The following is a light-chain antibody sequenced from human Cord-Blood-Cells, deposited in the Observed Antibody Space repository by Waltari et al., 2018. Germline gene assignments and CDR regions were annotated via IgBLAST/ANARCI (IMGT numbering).Light chain of an antibody. Sequence: EIVLTQSPGTLSLSPGERATLSCRASQSVSRSYLAWYQQTPGQAPRLLIYGASSRATGIPDRFSGSGSGTDFTLTISRLEPEDFAVYYCQQYGSSWTFGQGTKVEIK. V-gene: IGKV3-20*01. CDR2: GAS. CDR3: QQYGSSWT. CDR1: QSVSRSY. J-gene: IGKJ1*01.